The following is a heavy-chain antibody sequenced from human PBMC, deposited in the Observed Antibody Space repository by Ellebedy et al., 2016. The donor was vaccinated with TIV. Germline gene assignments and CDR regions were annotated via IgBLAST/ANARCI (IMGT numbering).Heavy chain of an antibody. CDR1: GYTLTELS. D-gene: IGHD5-24*01. CDR3: ATVFDGYRGLDY. CDR2: FDPEDDET. J-gene: IGHJ4*02. V-gene: IGHV1-24*01. Sequence: AASVKVSCKVSGYTLTELSMHWVRQAPGKGLEWMGGFDPEDDETIYAQKFQGRVTMTEDTSTDTAYMDLSSLRSEDTAAYYCATVFDGYRGLDYWGQGTLVTVSS.